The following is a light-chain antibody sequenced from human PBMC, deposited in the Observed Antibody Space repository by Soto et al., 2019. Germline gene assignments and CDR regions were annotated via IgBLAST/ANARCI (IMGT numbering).Light chain of an antibody. Sequence: QSVLTQPASVSGSPGQSITISCTGTSSDVWSYNLVSWYQQHPGKAPKLMIYEGSKRPSGVSNRFSGSKSGNTASLTISGLQAEDEADYYCCSYAGSSTFGVSGTGTKVTVL. J-gene: IGLJ1*01. V-gene: IGLV2-23*03. CDR3: CSYAGSSTFGV. CDR2: EGS. CDR1: SSDVWSYNL.